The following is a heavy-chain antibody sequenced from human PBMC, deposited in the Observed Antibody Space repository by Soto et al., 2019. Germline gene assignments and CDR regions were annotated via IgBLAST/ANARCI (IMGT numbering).Heavy chain of an antibody. CDR3: ARGPDYDFWSGYSPDNWFDP. Sequence: ASVKVSCKASGYTFTSYYMHWVRQAPGQGLEWMGIINPSGGSTSYAQKFQGRVTMTRDTSTSTVYMELSSLRSEDTAVYYCARGPDYDFWSGYSPDNWFDPWGQGTLVTVSS. CDR2: INPSGGST. V-gene: IGHV1-46*03. J-gene: IGHJ5*02. D-gene: IGHD3-3*01. CDR1: GYTFTSYY.